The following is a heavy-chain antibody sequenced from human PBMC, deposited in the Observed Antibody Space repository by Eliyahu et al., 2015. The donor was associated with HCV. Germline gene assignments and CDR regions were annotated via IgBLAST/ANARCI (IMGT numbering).Heavy chain of an antibody. V-gene: IGHV4-59*03. Sequence: QVQLQESGPGLVKPSETLSLTCTVSGGXISNYYWSWIRQPPGKALEWIGYIYYIGTTNYNPSLKSRVTISVDTSKNQFSLRLNSVTAADTAVYYCARGIVGGVFRFDPWGQGTLVTVSS. J-gene: IGHJ5*02. CDR1: GGXISNYY. CDR2: IYYIGTT. D-gene: IGHD1-26*01. CDR3: ARGIVGGVFRFDP.